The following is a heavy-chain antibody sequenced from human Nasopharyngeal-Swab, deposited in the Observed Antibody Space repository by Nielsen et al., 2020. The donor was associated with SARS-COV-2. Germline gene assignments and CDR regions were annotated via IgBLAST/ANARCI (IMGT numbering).Heavy chain of an antibody. J-gene: IGHJ4*02. V-gene: IGHV4-34*01. CDR3: ARVPLLGDIDY. CDR2: INHIVST. D-gene: IGHD1-26*01. CDR1: GGSFCGYY. Sequence: SETLSLTFAVYGGSFCGYYCSWIRQPPGKLLDWVGEINHIVSTNYTPSLKSRVTISVDTSKNQFSLKLSSVTAADTAVYYCARVPLLGDIDYWGQGTLVTVSS.